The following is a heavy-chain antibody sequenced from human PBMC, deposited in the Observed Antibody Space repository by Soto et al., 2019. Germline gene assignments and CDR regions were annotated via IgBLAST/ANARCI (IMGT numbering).Heavy chain of an antibody. D-gene: IGHD3-16*01. CDR3: ARAGRGWGNLAAIVY. CDR1: GDSINGYY. V-gene: IGHV4-59*01. J-gene: IGHJ4*01. Sequence: SETLSLTCSVSGDSINGYYWSWIRQPPGKGLEWIGHISYSGSTNYSPSLKGRLTISLDTSKNQFSLKLNSVTAADTAVYYCARAGRGWGNLAAIVYWGQGTLVTVS. CDR2: ISYSGST.